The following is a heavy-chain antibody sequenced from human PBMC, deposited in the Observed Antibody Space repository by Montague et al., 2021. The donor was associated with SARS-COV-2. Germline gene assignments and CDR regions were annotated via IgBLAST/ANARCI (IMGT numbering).Heavy chain of an antibody. D-gene: IGHD3-9*01. CDR3: ARGRPVQGSFRHFDSISSGALDI. CDR1: RGSFSNYY. Sequence: SETLSLACAVSRGSFSNYYWTWIRQSPGKGLEWIGEINQGGAPNYTPSLKSRVTISLDTSKKQISLKLNSVTVADMAVFFCARGRPVQGSFRHFDSISSGALDIWAQGSLVIVS. J-gene: IGHJ3*02. CDR2: INQGGAP. V-gene: IGHV4-34*01.